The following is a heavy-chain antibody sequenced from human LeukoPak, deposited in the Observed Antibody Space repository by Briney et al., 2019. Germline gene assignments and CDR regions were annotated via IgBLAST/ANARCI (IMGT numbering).Heavy chain of an antibody. CDR2: IYHSGST. Sequence: PSETLSLTCTVSGYSISTPYDWGWIRQPPGKGLEWIGSIYHSGSTYYNPSLKSRVTLSVDTSKNQFSLKLSSVTAADTAVYYCSRGPNYYDNNGYYSKVFDYWGQGTLVTVSS. CDR1: GYSISTPYD. CDR3: SRGPNYYDNNGYYSKVFDY. D-gene: IGHD3-22*01. J-gene: IGHJ4*02. V-gene: IGHV4-38-2*02.